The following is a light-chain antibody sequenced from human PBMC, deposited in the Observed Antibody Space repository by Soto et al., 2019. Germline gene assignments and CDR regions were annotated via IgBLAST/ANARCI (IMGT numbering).Light chain of an antibody. CDR3: QQYNTYSPRNP. V-gene: IGKV3D-15*01. J-gene: IGKJ1*01. CDR2: DVS. CDR1: QSVDTSY. Sequence: EIVMTQSPATLAVSPGERATLSCRASQSVDTSYLGWYQQKPGQAPRLLIYDVSNRATGIPARFSGSGSGTEFTLTISSLQPDDFATYYCQQYNTYSPRNPFGQGTKGDIK.